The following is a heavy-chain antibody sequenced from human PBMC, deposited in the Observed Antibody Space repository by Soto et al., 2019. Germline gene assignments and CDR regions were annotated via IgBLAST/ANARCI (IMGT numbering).Heavy chain of an antibody. V-gene: IGHV3-30*18. Sequence: QVQLVESGGGVVQPGGSLRLSCAASEFTFRSHGMHWVRQAPAKGQDWVSVISHDGGEDYYPESWRGGFTTSRDNSKNTLYLQRNSLRPADTAVYYCTKDRSAGCGGDCHFDYWGQGSLVSVSS. CDR3: TKDRSAGCGGDCHFDY. D-gene: IGHD2-21*02. CDR1: EFTFRSHG. CDR2: ISHDGGED. J-gene: IGHJ4*02.